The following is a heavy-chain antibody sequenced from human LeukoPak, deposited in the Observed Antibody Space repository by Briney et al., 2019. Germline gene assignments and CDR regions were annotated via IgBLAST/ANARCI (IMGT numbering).Heavy chain of an antibody. D-gene: IGHD3-10*01. CDR3: ARVIYGSGSYYTD. V-gene: IGHV1-18*01. Sequence: ASVTVSFKASVYTFTIYGISWVRQAPGQGREWRGWISAYNGNTKNEQKLQGRGTITTDTSTSTAYMELRSLRSDHTAVYYCARVIYGSGSYYTDWGQGTLVTVSS. J-gene: IGHJ4*02. CDR2: ISAYNGNT. CDR1: VYTFTIYG.